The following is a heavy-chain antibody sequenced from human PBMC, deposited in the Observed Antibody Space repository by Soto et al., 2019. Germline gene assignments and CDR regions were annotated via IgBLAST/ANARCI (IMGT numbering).Heavy chain of an antibody. CDR2: IIPIFGTA. V-gene: IGHV1-69*12. CDR3: ARDLSDSSLDYYGMDV. J-gene: IGHJ6*02. CDR1: GGTFSSYA. Sequence: QVQLVQSGAGVKKPGSSVKVSCKASGGTFSSYAISWVRQAPGQGLEWMGGIIPIFGTANYAQKFQGRVTITAYESTSTAYRELSSLRSEDTAVYYCARDLSDSSLDYYGMDVWGQGTTVTVSS. D-gene: IGHD3-22*01.